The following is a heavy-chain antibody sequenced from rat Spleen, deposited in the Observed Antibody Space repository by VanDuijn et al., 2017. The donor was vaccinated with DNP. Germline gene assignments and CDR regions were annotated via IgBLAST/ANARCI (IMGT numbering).Heavy chain of an antibody. CDR3: VRWNSGHFDY. CDR1: GFIFSNYG. D-gene: IGHD4-3*01. V-gene: IGHV5-19*01. J-gene: IGHJ2*01. CDR2: ISPSGDDT. Sequence: EVQLVESGGGLVQPGRSLKLSCVVSGFIFSNYGMHWIRQAPTQGLEWVGSISPSGDDTYYRDSVKGRFTISRDNAESTLYLQMNTLRSEDMATYYCVRWNSGHFDYWGQGVMVTVSS.